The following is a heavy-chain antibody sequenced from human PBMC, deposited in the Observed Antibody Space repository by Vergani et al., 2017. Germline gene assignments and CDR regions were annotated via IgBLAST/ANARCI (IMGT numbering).Heavy chain of an antibody. CDR1: GITFKNAW. CDR2: IRSKNDGGTA. V-gene: IGHV3-15*01. J-gene: IGHJ6*02. D-gene: IGHD5-12*01. CDR3: ARLGSVDIVATITFYYYGMDV. Sequence: EVQVVESGGGLIKPGGSLRLSCVVSGITFKNAWINWVRQAPGKGLEWIGRIRSKNDGGTADYAAPLKGRFTISRDDSKDSAFLLVNNLKTEDTAVYYCARLGSVDIVATITFYYYGMDVWGQGTTVTVSS.